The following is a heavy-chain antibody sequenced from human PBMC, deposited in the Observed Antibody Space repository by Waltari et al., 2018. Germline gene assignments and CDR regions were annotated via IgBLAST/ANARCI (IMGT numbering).Heavy chain of an antibody. CDR2: IYYSGTA. CDR1: GGSISTYY. CDR3: ARKTGSLAASGAFDP. V-gene: IGHV4-59*01. J-gene: IGHJ5*02. Sequence: QVLLQESGPGLVKPSETLSLTCTVSGGSISTYYWNWLRQPPGKGLEWIGYIYYSGTANHDPSLKSRVPSALDTSKNQVSLKPSSVTAADTAVYYCARKTGSLAASGAFDPWGQGTLVTVSS. D-gene: IGHD6-13*01.